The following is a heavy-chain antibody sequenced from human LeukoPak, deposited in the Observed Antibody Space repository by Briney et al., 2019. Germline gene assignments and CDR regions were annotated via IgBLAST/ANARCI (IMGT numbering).Heavy chain of an antibody. J-gene: IGHJ4*02. CDR3: ASIGYCSGGSCYGVDY. V-gene: IGHV4-34*01. CDR1: GGSFSGYY. Sequence: SETLSLTCAVYGGSFSGYYWSWIRQPPGKGLEWIGKINHSGSTNYNPSLKSRVTISVDTSKNQFSLKLSSVTVADTAVYYCASIGYCSGGSCYGVDYWGQGTLVTVSS. D-gene: IGHD2-15*01. CDR2: INHSGST.